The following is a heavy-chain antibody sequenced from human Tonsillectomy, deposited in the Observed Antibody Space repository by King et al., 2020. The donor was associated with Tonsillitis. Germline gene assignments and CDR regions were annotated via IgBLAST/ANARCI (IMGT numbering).Heavy chain of an antibody. CDR3: ARSIAVADPFAY. D-gene: IGHD6-13*01. CDR1: GLTLSSYA. Sequence: HVQLVESGGGVVQPGRSLRLSCAASGLTLSSYAMHWVRQAPGKGLEWVAVISYDGSNRYYADSVKGRFTISRDNSKNTLYLQMDSLKAEDTAVYFCARSIAVADPFAYWGKGTLVTVSS. CDR2: ISYDGSNR. J-gene: IGHJ4*02. V-gene: IGHV3-30*04.